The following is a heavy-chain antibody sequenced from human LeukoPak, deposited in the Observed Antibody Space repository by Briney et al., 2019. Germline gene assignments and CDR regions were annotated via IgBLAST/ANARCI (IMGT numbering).Heavy chain of an antibody. CDR1: GFTFSTYA. V-gene: IGHV3-23*01. J-gene: IGHJ4*02. D-gene: IGHD3-22*01. CDR2: ISGSATNT. Sequence: GGSLRLSCAASGFTFSTYAMSWVRQAPGKGLEWVSSISGSATNTYYADSVKGRFTNSRDKSKNTLDLQMNSLRAEDTAVYYCAKARYYDSSGPFDYWGQGTLVTVSS. CDR3: AKARYYDSSGPFDY.